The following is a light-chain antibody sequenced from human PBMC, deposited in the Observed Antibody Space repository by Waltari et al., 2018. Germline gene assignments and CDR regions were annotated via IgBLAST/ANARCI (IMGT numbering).Light chain of an antibody. Sequence: QSALTQPPSASGSPGQSVTISFTGTSSDVGGYNCVSWYHQHPGKPPKLMIYDVTQRHAGVPDRFAGSKSGNAAYLTVSGRQAEDEADYYCTSYAGSNSVLFGAGTKLTVL. J-gene: IGLJ3*02. V-gene: IGLV2-8*01. CDR1: SSDVGGYNC. CDR2: DVT. CDR3: TSYAGSNSVL.